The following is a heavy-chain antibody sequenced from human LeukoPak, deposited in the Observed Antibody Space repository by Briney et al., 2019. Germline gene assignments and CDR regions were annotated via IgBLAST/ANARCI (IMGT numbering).Heavy chain of an antibody. D-gene: IGHD2-15*01. Sequence: KPGGSLRLSCAASGFTFSDYYMSWIRQAPGKGLEWVSYISYSSSTIYYADSVEGRFTISRDNSKNTLSLQMDSLRPEDTAVYYCAKDIRFQAVVMVAATSDYWGQGTLVTVSS. CDR3: AKDIRFQAVVMVAATSDY. CDR2: ISYSSSTI. CDR1: GFTFSDYY. V-gene: IGHV3-11*04. J-gene: IGHJ4*02.